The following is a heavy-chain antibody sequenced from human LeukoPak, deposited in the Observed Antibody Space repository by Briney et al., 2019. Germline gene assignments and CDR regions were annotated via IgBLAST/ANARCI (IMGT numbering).Heavy chain of an antibody. CDR3: ARVEDSSSSNWFDP. J-gene: IGHJ5*02. CDR2: IYHSGST. CDR1: GGSISSSNW. D-gene: IGHD6-13*01. V-gene: IGHV4-4*02. Sequence: PSETLSLTGAVSGGSISSSNWWSWVRQPPGKGLEWIGEIYHSGSTNYNPSLKSPVTISVDKSKNQFSLKLSSVTAADTAVYYCARVEDSSSSNWFDPWGQGTLVTVSS.